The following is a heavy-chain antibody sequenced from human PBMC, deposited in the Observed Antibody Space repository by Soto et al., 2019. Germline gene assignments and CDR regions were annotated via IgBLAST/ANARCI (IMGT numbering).Heavy chain of an antibody. V-gene: IGHV4-39*01. J-gene: IGHJ5*02. Sequence: SETLSLTCPVSGGSISSSSYYWGWIRQPPGKGLEWIGSIYYSGSTYYNPSLKSRVTISVDTSKNQFSLKLSSVTAADTAVYYCASPKIAFYNWFDPWGQGTLVTVSS. CDR1: GGSISSSSYY. CDR3: ASPKIAFYNWFDP. CDR2: IYYSGST. D-gene: IGHD3-3*02.